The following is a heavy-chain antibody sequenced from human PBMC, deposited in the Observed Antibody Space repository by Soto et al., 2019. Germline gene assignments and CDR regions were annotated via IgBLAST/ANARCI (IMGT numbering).Heavy chain of an antibody. V-gene: IGHV4-31*03. J-gene: IGHJ5*02. D-gene: IGHD5-18*01. CDR3: AREGYSYGSFSFDP. CDR1: GGSISSGGYY. CDR2: IYYSGST. Sequence: RSLTCTVSGGSISSGGYYWSWIRQHPGKGLEWIGYIYYSGSTYYNPSLKSRVTISVDTSKNQFSLKLSSVTAADTAVYYCAREGYSYGSFSFDPWGQGTLVTVSS.